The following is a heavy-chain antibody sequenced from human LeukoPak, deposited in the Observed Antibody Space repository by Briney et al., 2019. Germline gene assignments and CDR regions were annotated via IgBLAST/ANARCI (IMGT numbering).Heavy chain of an antibody. D-gene: IGHD2-15*01. V-gene: IGHV3-23*01. J-gene: IGHJ4*02. Sequence: GGSLRLSCAASGFTLSSYAVSWVRQAPGKGLEWVSTISGSGGSTYYADSVKGRFTISRDNSKNTLYLQMNSLRAEDTAVYYCAKVQRAATLVHWGQGTLVTVSS. CDR2: ISGSGGST. CDR3: AKVQRAATLVH. CDR1: GFTLSSYA.